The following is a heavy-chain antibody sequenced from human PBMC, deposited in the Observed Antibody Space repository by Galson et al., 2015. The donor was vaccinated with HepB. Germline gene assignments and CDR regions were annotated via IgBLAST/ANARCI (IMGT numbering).Heavy chain of an antibody. J-gene: IGHJ4*02. D-gene: IGHD6-13*01. V-gene: IGHV3-23*01. CDR2: ISGGGGST. CDR3: AKDLGSSWFGNPFDY. CDR1: GFTFSTYA. Sequence: SLRLSCAASGFTFSTYAMSWVRQAPGKGLEWVSGISGGGGSTYYADSVRGRFTISRDNSRNTLYLQINGLGAEDTAVYYCAKDLGSSWFGNPFDYWGLGTLVTVSS.